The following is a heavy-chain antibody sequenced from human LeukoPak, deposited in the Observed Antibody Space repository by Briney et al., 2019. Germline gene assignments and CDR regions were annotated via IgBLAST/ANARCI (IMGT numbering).Heavy chain of an antibody. D-gene: IGHD4-17*01. CDR3: ARDSTE. V-gene: IGHV3-9*01. J-gene: IGHJ4*02. CDR2: ISWNSGSI. CDR1: GFTFDDYA. Sequence: SGGSLRLSCAASGFTFDDYAMHWVRQAPGKGLEWVSGISWNSGSIGYADSVKGRFTISRDNAKNSLYLQMNSLRAEDTTVYYCARDSTEWGQGTLVTVSS.